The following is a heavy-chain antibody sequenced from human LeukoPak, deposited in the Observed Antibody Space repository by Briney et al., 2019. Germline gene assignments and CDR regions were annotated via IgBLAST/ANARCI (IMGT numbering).Heavy chain of an antibody. V-gene: IGHV3-23*01. J-gene: IGHJ3*02. CDR1: TFTFSSYG. D-gene: IGHD2-15*01. CDR2: ISGSGGST. CDR3: AKDGYCSAGSCFSANDAFDI. Sequence: PGGSLRLSCGASTFTFSSYGMSWVRQAPGKGLEWVSAISGSGGSTYYAGSVKGRFTISRDNSKNSLYLQMNSLRAEDTAVYYCAKDGYCSAGSCFSANDAFDIWGQGTMVTVSS.